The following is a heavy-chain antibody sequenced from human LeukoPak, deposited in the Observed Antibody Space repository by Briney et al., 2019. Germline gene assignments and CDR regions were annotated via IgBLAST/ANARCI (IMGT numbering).Heavy chain of an antibody. D-gene: IGHD3-10*01. CDR3: ARVTMIRGVYSLDY. CDR2: INPNSGGT. Sequence: ASVKVSCKAAGYTFTDYYVHWVRQAPGQGLEWMGWINPNSGGTKYAQKFQGRVTMTRDTSISTAYMELSRLRSDDTAVYYCARVTMIRGVYSLDYWGQGTLVTVSS. CDR1: GYTFTDYY. J-gene: IGHJ4*02. V-gene: IGHV1-2*02.